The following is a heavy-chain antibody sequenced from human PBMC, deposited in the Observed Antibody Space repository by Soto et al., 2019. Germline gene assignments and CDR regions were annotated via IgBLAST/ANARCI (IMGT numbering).Heavy chain of an antibody. D-gene: IGHD1-1*01. CDR3: ARLTTGTTFYYYYMDV. V-gene: IGHV4-39*01. CDR2: IYYSGST. J-gene: IGHJ6*03. Sequence: SETLSLTCTVSGGSISSSSYYWGWIRQPPGKGLEWIGSIYYSGSTYYNPSLKSRVTISGDTSKNQFSLKLSSVTAADTAVYYCARLTTGTTFYYYYMDVWGKGTTVTVSS. CDR1: GGSISSSSYY.